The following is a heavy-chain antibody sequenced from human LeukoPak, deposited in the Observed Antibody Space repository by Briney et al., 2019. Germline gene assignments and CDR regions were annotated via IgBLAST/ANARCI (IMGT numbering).Heavy chain of an antibody. D-gene: IGHD2-2*01. J-gene: IGHJ5*02. Sequence: SETLSLTYAVYGGSFSGYYWSWIRQPPGKGLEWIGEINHSGSTNYNPSLKSRVTISVDTSKNQFSLKLSSVTAADTAVYYCARGWDQLLARWFDPWGQGTLVTVSS. CDR2: INHSGST. V-gene: IGHV4-34*01. CDR1: GGSFSGYY. CDR3: ARGWDQLLARWFDP.